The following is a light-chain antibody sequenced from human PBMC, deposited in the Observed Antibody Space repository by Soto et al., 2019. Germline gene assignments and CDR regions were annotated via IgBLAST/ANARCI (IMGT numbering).Light chain of an antibody. J-gene: IGLJ1*01. CDR2: EVN. V-gene: IGLV2-14*01. CDR1: SSDVGGYNY. CDR3: SSYTVTSITLYV. Sequence: QSALTQPASVSGSPGQSITISCTGTSSDVGGYNYVSWYQQHPGKAPKLMIYEVNNRPSGVSSRFSGSKSGNTASLTISGLQAEDEADYYCSSYTVTSITLYVFGTGTKLTVL.